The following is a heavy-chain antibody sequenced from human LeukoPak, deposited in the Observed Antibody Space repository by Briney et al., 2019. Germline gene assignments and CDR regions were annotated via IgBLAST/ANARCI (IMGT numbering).Heavy chain of an antibody. V-gene: IGHV4-61*02. CDR3: ARGEPLGYCSTTSCPYYFDS. CDR1: GGSISSGSYY. CDR2: IYTSGST. D-gene: IGHD2-2*01. J-gene: IGHJ4*02. Sequence: SETLSLTCTVSGGSISSGSYYWSWIRQPAGKGLEWIGRIYTSGSTNYNPSLKSRVTISVDTSKNQFSLKLSSVTAADTAVYYCARGEPLGYCSTTSCPYYFDSWGQGTLVIVSS.